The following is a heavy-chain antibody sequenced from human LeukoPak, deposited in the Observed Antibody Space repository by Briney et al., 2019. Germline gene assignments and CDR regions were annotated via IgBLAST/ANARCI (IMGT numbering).Heavy chain of an antibody. CDR1: GFTFSSYW. D-gene: IGHD6-19*01. CDR2: IKQDGSEK. Sequence: GGSLRLSCAASGFTFSSYWMSWVRQAPGKGLEWVANIKQDGSEKYYVDSVKGRFTISRDNAKNSLYLQMNSLSAEDTAVYYCARDPKGYSSGRLGNWGQGTLVTVSS. V-gene: IGHV3-7*01. CDR3: ARDPKGYSSGRLGN. J-gene: IGHJ4*02.